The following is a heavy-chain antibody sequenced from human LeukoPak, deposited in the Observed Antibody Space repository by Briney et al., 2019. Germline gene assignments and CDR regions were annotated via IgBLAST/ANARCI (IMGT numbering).Heavy chain of an antibody. V-gene: IGHV4-59*01. CDR1: GGSISSYY. Sequence: SETLSLTCTVSGGSISSYYWSWIRQPPGKGLEWIGYIYYSGSTNYNPSLKSRVTISVDTSKNQFSLKLSSVTAADTAVYYCARVEDDAEYLQHWGQGTLVTVSS. D-gene: IGHD2-15*01. CDR2: IYYSGST. CDR3: ARVEDDAEYLQH. J-gene: IGHJ1*01.